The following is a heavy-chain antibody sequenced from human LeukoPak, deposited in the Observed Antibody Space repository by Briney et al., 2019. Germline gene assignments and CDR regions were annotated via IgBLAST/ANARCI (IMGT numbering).Heavy chain of an antibody. J-gene: IGHJ3*02. CDR3: ARCFSYDILTGYYNGGFAFDI. V-gene: IGHV3-53*01. CDR1: GFTVSSNY. D-gene: IGHD3-9*01. CDR2: IYSGGST. Sequence: PGGSLRLSCAASGFTVSSNYMSWVRQAPGKGLEWVSVIYSGGSTYYADSVKGRFTISRDNSRNTLYLQMNSLRAEDTAVYYCARCFSYDILTGYYNGGFAFDIWGQGTMVTVSA.